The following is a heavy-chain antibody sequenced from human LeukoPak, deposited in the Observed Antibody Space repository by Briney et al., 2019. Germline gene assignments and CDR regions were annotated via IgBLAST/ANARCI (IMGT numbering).Heavy chain of an antibody. V-gene: IGHV3-30*04. D-gene: IGHD5-18*01. CDR3: ARRFWGNTAMVTGGGFDY. Sequence: GGSLRLSCAASGFTFSSYAMHWVRQAPGKGLEWVAVISYDGSNKYYADSVKGRFTISRDNSKNTLYPQMNSLRAEDTAVYYCARRFWGNTAMVTGGGFDYWGQGTLVTVSS. CDR1: GFTFSSYA. CDR2: ISYDGSNK. J-gene: IGHJ4*02.